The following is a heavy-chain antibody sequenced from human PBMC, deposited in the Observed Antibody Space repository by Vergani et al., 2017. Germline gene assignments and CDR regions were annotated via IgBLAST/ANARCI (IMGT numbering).Heavy chain of an antibody. D-gene: IGHD2-2*01. CDR1: GGSISSYY. V-gene: IGHV4-59*01. CDR3: ARSAVLTQPYQLRTNWFDP. J-gene: IGHJ5*02. CDR2: IYYSGST. Sequence: QVQLQESGPGLVKPSEPLSLTCTVSGGSISSYYWSWIRQPPGKGLEWIGYIYYSGSTNYNPSLKSRVTISVDTSKNQFSLKLSSVTAADTAVYYCARSAVLTQPYQLRTNWFDPWGQGTLVTVSS.